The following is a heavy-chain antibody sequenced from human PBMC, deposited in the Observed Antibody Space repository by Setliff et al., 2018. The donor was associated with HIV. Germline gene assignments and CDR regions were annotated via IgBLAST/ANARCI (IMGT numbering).Heavy chain of an antibody. CDR3: ARHSDFWSEDAFDI. J-gene: IGHJ3*02. CDR1: GVSTSIHY. CDR2: IHTSDTT. D-gene: IGHD3-3*01. Sequence: SETLSLTCTVSGVSTSIHYWVWIRQPAGRGLGWIGRIHTSDTTRYNPSLQSRVAMSVDTSKNQFSLKLSSVTAADTAVYYCARHSDFWSEDAFDIWAQGTVVTVSS. V-gene: IGHV4-4*07.